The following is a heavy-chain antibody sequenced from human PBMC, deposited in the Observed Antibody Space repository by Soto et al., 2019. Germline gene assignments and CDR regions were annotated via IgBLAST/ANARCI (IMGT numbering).Heavy chain of an antibody. CDR3: ARFPEYCSGGSCYDY. J-gene: IGHJ4*02. V-gene: IGHV3-11*01. Sequence: GGSLRLSCAASGFTFSDYYMSWIRQAPGKGLEWVSYISSSGSTIYYADSVKGRFTISRDNAKNSLYLQMNSLRAEDTAVYYRARFPEYCSGGSCYDYWGQGTLVTVSS. D-gene: IGHD2-15*01. CDR2: ISSSGSTI. CDR1: GFTFSDYY.